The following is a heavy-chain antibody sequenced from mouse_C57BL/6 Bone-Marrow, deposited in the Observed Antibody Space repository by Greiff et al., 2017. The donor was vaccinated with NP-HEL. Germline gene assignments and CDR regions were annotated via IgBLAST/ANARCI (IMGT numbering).Heavy chain of an antibody. J-gene: IGHJ3*01. Sequence: EVKLVESGGGLVQPKGSLKLSCAASGFSFNTYAMNWVRQAPGKGLEWVARIRSKSNNYATYYADSVKDRFTISRDDSESMLYLQMNNVKTEDTAMYYCVRPPDYYGYDDEAWFAYWGQGTLVTVSA. CDR1: GFSFNTYA. CDR3: VRPPDYYGYDDEAWFAY. V-gene: IGHV10-1*01. CDR2: IRSKSNNYAT. D-gene: IGHD2-2*01.